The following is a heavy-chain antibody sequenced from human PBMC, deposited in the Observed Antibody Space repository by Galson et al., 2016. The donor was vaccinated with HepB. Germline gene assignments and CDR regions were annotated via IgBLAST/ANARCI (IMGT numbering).Heavy chain of an antibody. CDR1: GFTVSTNY. D-gene: IGHD1-26*01. J-gene: IGHJ4*02. Sequence: SLRLSCAASGFTVSTNYMIWVRQAPGKGLEWVSSIYSGGSTYYADSVKGRFTISRENSKNTVYLQMNSLRAEDTAVYYCARGGVGATTSERRQYFDYWGQGTLVTVSA. CDR3: ARGGVGATTSERRQYFDY. V-gene: IGHV3-53*01. CDR2: IYSGGST.